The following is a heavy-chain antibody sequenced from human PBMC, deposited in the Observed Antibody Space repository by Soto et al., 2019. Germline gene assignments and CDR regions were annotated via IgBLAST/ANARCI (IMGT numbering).Heavy chain of an antibody. CDR2: IYYSGST. Sequence: QVQLQESGPGLVKPSQTLSLTCTVSGGSISSGDYYWSWIRQPPRKGLERIGFIYYSGSTYYNPHLTSRVTNSVDTAKYQFSRKMDSVPAADTAVYYCAGLWFGECFGYWGQETLVTVPS. D-gene: IGHD3-10*01. J-gene: IGHJ4*02. CDR3: AGLWFGECFGY. CDR1: GGSISSGDYY. V-gene: IGHV4-30-4*01.